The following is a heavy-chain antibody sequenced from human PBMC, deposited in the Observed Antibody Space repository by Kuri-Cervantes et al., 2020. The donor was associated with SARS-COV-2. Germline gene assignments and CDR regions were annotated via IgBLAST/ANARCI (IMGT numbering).Heavy chain of an antibody. CDR3: ARVVRNYYGSGEPLDY. Sequence: LSLTCAASGFTFSSYAMHWVRQAPGKGLEWVAVILYDGSNKYYADSVKGRFTISRDNSKNTLYLQMNSLRAEDTAVYYCARVVRNYYGSGEPLDYWGQGTLVTVSS. V-gene: IGHV3-30-3*01. D-gene: IGHD3-10*01. CDR1: GFTFSSYA. CDR2: ILYDGSNK. J-gene: IGHJ4*02.